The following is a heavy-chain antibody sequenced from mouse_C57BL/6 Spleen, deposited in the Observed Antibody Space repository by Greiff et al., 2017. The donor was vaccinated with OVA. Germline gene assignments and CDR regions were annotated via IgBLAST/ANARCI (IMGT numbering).Heavy chain of an antibody. V-gene: IGHV5-6*01. Sequence: EVQGVESGGDLVKPGGSLKLSCAASGFTFSSYGMSWVRQTPDKRLEWVATISSGGRYTYYPDSVKGRFTISRDNAKNTLYLQMSSLKSEDTAMYYCASRDYYAMDYWGQGTSVTVSS. CDR2: ISSGGRYT. CDR3: ASRDYYAMDY. CDR1: GFTFSSYG. J-gene: IGHJ4*01.